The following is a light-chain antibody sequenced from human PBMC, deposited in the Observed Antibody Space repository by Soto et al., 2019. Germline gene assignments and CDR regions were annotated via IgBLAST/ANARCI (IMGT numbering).Light chain of an antibody. CDR2: DAS. V-gene: IGKV1-5*01. CDR1: QSITSW. Sequence: DIQITQSPSTLSASVGDRVTITCRASQSITSWLAWYQQKPGKAPNLLIYDASSLQSGVPSRFSGSGSGTEFTLTISSLQPDDFATYYCQQYNSYSTFGQGTKVEIK. J-gene: IGKJ1*01. CDR3: QQYNSYST.